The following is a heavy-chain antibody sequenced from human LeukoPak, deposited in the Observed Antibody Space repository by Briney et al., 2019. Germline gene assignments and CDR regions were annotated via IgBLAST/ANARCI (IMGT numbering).Heavy chain of an antibody. D-gene: IGHD2-2*02. J-gene: IGHJ5*02. Sequence: SETLSLTCTVSVGSISSYYWSLIRQPPGKGLEWIGYIYYSGSTNYNPSLKSRVAISVDTSKNQFSLKLSSVTAADTAVYYCARHVGCSSTSCYNSWFDPWGQGTLVTVSS. CDR1: VGSISSYY. CDR2: IYYSGST. V-gene: IGHV4-59*08. CDR3: ARHVGCSSTSCYNSWFDP.